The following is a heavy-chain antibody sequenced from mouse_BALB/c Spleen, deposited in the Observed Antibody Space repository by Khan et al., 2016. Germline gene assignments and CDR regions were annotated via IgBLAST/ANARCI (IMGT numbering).Heavy chain of an antibody. Sequence: QVQLKQSGPGLVQPSQSLSISCTVSGFSLTSYGVHWVRQSPGKGLEWLGVIWSGGSTDYNAAFISRLSISKDNSKSQVFFIMNSLQANDTAIYYCARKRRAYDGYYYAMDYWGQGTSVTVSS. CDR1: GFSLTSYG. D-gene: IGHD2-3*01. CDR2: IWSGGST. CDR3: ARKRRAYDGYYYAMDY. J-gene: IGHJ4*01. V-gene: IGHV2-2*02.